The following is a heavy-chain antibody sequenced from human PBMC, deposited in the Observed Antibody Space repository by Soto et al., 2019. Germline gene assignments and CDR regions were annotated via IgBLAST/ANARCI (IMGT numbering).Heavy chain of an antibody. D-gene: IGHD3-22*01. Sequence: EVQLVESGGGLVKPGGSLRLSCAASGFTFSLYSMIWVRQTPGKGLEWVSSISSSSAYIYTADSLKGRFTISRDNAKNSLYLQMNILRAEDTAVYYCVRARATDSRPDYWGQGTLVTVSS. CDR2: ISSSSAYI. CDR3: VRARATDSRPDY. CDR1: GFTFSLYS. V-gene: IGHV3-21*01. J-gene: IGHJ4*02.